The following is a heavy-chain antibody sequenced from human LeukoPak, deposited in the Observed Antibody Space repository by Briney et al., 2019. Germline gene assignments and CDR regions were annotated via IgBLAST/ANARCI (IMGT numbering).Heavy chain of an antibody. V-gene: IGHV4-59*11. CDR3: ARDRCSSTSCPDAFDI. D-gene: IGHD2-2*01. Sequence: SETLSLICTVSGGSISSHYWSWIRQPPGKGLEWIGYIYYSGSTNYNPSLKSRVTISVDTSKNQFSLKLSSVTAADTAVYYCARDRCSSTSCPDAFDIWGQGTMVTVSS. CDR2: IYYSGST. J-gene: IGHJ3*02. CDR1: GGSISSHY.